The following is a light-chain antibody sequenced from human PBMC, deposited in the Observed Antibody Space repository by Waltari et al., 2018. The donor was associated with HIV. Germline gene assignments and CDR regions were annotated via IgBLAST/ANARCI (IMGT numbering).Light chain of an antibody. CDR1: RWDVNAYNY. V-gene: IGLV2-8*01. J-gene: IGLJ2*01. Sequence: QSALSQTPSASGSPGQSLTISCTGSRWDVNAYNYVSWYQQYPGKAPRLIIYEVNMRPSGVPDRFSGSKSGATASLTISGLQPEDEADYYCTSYGGANDLLFGGGTRVTVL. CDR2: EVN. CDR3: TSYGGANDLL.